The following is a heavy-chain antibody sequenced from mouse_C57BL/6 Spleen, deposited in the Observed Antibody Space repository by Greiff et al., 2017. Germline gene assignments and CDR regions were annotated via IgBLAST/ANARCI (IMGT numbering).Heavy chain of an antibody. Sequence: QVQLQQSGAELVRPGTSVTVSCKASGYAFTNYLIEWVKQRPGQGLEWIGVINPGSGGTNYNEKFKGKATLTADKSSSTAYMQLSSLTSEDSAVYFCARSRGYGYFDYWGQGTTLTVSS. V-gene: IGHV1-54*01. CDR2: INPGSGGT. CDR3: ARSRGYGYFDY. D-gene: IGHD1-1*02. CDR1: GYAFTNYL. J-gene: IGHJ2*01.